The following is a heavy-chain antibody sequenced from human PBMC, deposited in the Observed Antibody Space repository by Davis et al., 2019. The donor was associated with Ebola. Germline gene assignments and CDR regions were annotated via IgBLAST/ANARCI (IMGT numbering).Heavy chain of an antibody. CDR2: IYYSGST. D-gene: IGHD3-10*01. CDR1: GGSISSGGYY. V-gene: IGHV4-31*03. Sequence: SETLSLTCTVSGGSISSGGYYWSWIRQHPGKGLEWIGYIYYSGSTYYNPSLKSRVTISVDTSKNQFSLKLSSVTAADTAVYYCARDREVRGVGYYYYYYMDVWGKGTAVTVSS. CDR3: ARDREVRGVGYYYYYYMDV. J-gene: IGHJ6*03.